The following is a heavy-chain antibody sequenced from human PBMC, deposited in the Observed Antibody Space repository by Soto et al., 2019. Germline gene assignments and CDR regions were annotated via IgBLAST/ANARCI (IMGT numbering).Heavy chain of an antibody. J-gene: IGHJ4*02. D-gene: IGHD3-16*02. V-gene: IGHV3-30*18. Sequence: GGSLRLSCAASGFTFSSYGMHWVRQAPGKGLEWVAVISYDGSNKYYADSVKGRFTISRDNSKNTLYLQMNSLRAEDTAVYYCAKDAYDYIWGSYRSPDYWGQGTLVTVSS. CDR1: GFTFSSYG. CDR3: AKDAYDYIWGSYRSPDY. CDR2: ISYDGSNK.